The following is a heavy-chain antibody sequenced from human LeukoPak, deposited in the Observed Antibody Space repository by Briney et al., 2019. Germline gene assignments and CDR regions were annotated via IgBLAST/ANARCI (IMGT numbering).Heavy chain of an antibody. CDR3: ARGEMITFGGVIVISTFDI. CDR2: INPDSGGT. CDR1: GYTLTGYY. J-gene: IGHJ3*02. Sequence: ASVKFSCKTSGYTLTGYYIQWVRQAPGQGLEWMENINPDSGGTNYAQEFQGRVTMTRDTSISTAYMELNRLRSDDTAVYYCARGEMITFGGVIVISTFDIWGQGTMVTVS. D-gene: IGHD3-16*02. V-gene: IGHV1-2*02.